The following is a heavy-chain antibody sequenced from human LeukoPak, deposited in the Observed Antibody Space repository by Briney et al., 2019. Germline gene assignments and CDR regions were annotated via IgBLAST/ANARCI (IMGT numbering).Heavy chain of an antibody. J-gene: IGHJ4*02. CDR3: ARDFWVTTVSTPDY. Sequence: GASVKVSCKASGYTFTSYGISWVRQAPGQGLEWMGWISAYNGNTNYAQKLQGRVTMTRDTSTSTVYVELSSLRSEDTAVYYCARDFWVTTVSTPDYWGQGTLVTVSS. V-gene: IGHV1-18*01. CDR1: GYTFTSYG. CDR2: ISAYNGNT. D-gene: IGHD4-11*01.